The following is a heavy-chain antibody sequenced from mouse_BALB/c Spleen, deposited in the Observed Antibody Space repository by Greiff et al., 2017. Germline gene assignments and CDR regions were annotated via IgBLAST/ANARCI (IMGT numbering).Heavy chain of an antibody. Sequence: EVQLVESGGGLVQPGGSLKLSCAASGFTFSSYGMSWVRQTPDKRLELVATINSNGGSTYYPDSVKGRFTISRDNAKNTLYLQMSSLKSEDTAMFYCARDGRGYGQGVFDYWGQGTTLTVSS. CDR2: INSNGGST. CDR3: ARDGRGYGQGVFDY. V-gene: IGHV5-6-3*01. CDR1: GFTFSSYG. J-gene: IGHJ2*01. D-gene: IGHD1-2*01.